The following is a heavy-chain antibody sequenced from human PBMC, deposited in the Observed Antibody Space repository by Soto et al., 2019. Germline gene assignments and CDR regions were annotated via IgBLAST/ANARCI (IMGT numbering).Heavy chain of an antibody. J-gene: IGHJ3*02. CDR1: GGSISSYY. D-gene: IGHD3-22*01. Sequence: LSLTCTVSGGSISSYYWSWIRQPPGKGLEWIGYIYYSGSTNYNPSLKSRVTISVDTSKNQFSLKLSSVTAADTAVYYCARDRPDYDSSGDAFDIWGQGTMVTVSS. V-gene: IGHV4-59*01. CDR2: IYYSGST. CDR3: ARDRPDYDSSGDAFDI.